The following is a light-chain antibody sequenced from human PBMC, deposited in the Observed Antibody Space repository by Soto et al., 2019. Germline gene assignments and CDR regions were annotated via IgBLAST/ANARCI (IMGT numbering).Light chain of an antibody. CDR3: QQYNNYYT. CDR1: QSIRSW. CDR2: DAS. J-gene: IGKJ2*01. V-gene: IGKV1-5*01. Sequence: DIQMTQSPSTLSASVGDRVTITCRASQSIRSWLAWYQQKPGKAPKLLIFDASRLESGVASRFSGSGSGTEFTLTISSLQPDDFAAYYCQQYNNYYTFGQGTKLEIK.